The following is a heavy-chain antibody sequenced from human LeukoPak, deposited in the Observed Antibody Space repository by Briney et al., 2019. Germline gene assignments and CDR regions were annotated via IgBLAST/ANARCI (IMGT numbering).Heavy chain of an antibody. CDR2: ISAYNGHT. J-gene: IGHJ3*02. V-gene: IGHV1-18*01. CDR3: AGDRLWGDDDAFDI. Sequence: ASVKVSCKASGYTFTSYDISWVRQAPGQGLEWMGWISAYNGHTNYAQKLQGRVTMTTDTSTTTAYMELRSLRSDDTAVYYCAGDRLWGDDDAFDIWGQGTMVTVSP. CDR1: GYTFTSYD. D-gene: IGHD2/OR15-2a*01.